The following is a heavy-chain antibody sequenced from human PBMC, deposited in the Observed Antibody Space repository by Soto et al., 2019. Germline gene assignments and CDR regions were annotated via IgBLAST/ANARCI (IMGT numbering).Heavy chain of an antibody. CDR3: ARWKHCSRWFIGLFDP. CDR1: GYSFTSYW. J-gene: IGHJ5*02. CDR2: IDPSDSYT. V-gene: IGHV5-10-1*03. D-gene: IGHD6-13*01. Sequence: EVQLVQSGAEVKKPGESLRISCKGSGYSFTSYWISWVRQMPGKGLEWMGRIDPSDSYTNYSPSFQGHVTISADKSISTADLQWSSLKASDTAMYYCARWKHCSRWFIGLFDPWGQGTLVTVSS.